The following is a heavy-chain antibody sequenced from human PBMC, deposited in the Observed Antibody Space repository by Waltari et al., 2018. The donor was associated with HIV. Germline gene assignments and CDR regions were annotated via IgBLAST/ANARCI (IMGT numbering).Heavy chain of an antibody. J-gene: IGHJ2*01. Sequence: EVQLVESGGGLVQPGRSLRLSCAASGFTFDDYAMHWVWQAPGKGLEWVSGISWNSGTIGYADSVKGRFTISRDNAKNSLYLQMNSLRAEDTALYYCAKDKRSGYGGNSVWYFDLWGRGTLVTVSS. V-gene: IGHV3-9*01. CDR3: AKDKRSGYGGNSVWYFDL. CDR2: ISWNSGTI. D-gene: IGHD4-17*01. CDR1: GFTFDDYA.